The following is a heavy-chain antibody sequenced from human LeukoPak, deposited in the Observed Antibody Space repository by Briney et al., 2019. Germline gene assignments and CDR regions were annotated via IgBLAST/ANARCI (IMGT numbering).Heavy chain of an antibody. J-gene: IGHJ4*02. CDR1: GYTFTSYA. V-gene: IGHV1-18*01. CDR2: ISGYNGNT. CDR3: ARGRGDGYNHDY. D-gene: IGHD5-24*01. Sequence: ASVKVSCKASGYTFTSYAISWVRQAPGQGLEWMGWISGYNGNTKYAQKVQGRVTMTTDTSTSTAYMELSSLRSEDTAVYYCARGRGDGYNHDYWGQGTLVAVSS.